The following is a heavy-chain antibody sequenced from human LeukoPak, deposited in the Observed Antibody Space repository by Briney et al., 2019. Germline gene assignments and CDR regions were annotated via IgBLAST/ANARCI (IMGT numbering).Heavy chain of an antibody. CDR2: INHSGST. V-gene: IGHV4-34*01. Sequence: SETLSLTCAVYGGSFSGYYWSWIRQPPGKGLEWIGEINHSGSTNYNPSLKSRVTISVDTSKNQFSLKLSSVTAADTAVYYCARGEELFYDYVWGSYRYTGFDYWGQGTLVTVSS. D-gene: IGHD3-16*02. CDR1: GGSFSGYY. CDR3: ARGEELFYDYVWGSYRYTGFDY. J-gene: IGHJ4*02.